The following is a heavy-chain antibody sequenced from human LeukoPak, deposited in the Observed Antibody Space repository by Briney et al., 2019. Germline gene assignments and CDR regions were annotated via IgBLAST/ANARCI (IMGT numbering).Heavy chain of an antibody. J-gene: IGHJ4*02. CDR2: IYYSGST. CDR1: GGSISSYC. Sequence: PSETLSLTCTVSGGSISSYCWSWIRQPPGKGLEWIGYIYYSGSTNYNPFLKSRVTISVDTSKNQFSLKLSSVTATDTAVYYCARGGGKLPLDYWGQGTLVTVSS. V-gene: IGHV4-59*01. D-gene: IGHD1-7*01. CDR3: ARGGGKLPLDY.